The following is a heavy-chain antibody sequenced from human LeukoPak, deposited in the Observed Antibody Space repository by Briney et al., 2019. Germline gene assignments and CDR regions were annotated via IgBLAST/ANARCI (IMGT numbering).Heavy chain of an antibody. CDR1: GGSISSPY. CDR2: ISYSGST. Sequence: PSEALSLTCTVSGGSISSPYWSWIRQPPGKGLEWIGYISYSGSTNCNPSLKSRVTMSIDTSKNQFSLKLSSVTAADTAVYYCANYFYGSGSLFDYWGQGTLVTVSS. V-gene: IGHV4-59*08. D-gene: IGHD3-10*01. J-gene: IGHJ4*02. CDR3: ANYFYGSGSLFDY.